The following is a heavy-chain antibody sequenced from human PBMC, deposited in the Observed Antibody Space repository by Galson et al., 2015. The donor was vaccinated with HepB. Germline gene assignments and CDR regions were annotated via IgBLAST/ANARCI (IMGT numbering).Heavy chain of an antibody. CDR2: IKQDGSEK. CDR1: GFTFSRYW. CDR3: ARDSSSSDGYGYYYYYMDV. Sequence: SLRLSCAASGFTFSRYWMSWVRQAPGKGLEWVANIKQDGSEKYYVDSVKGRFTISRDNAKNSLYLQMNSLRAEDTAVYYCARDSSSSDGYGYYYYYMDVWGKGTTVTVSS. V-gene: IGHV3-7*01. J-gene: IGHJ6*03. D-gene: IGHD6-6*01.